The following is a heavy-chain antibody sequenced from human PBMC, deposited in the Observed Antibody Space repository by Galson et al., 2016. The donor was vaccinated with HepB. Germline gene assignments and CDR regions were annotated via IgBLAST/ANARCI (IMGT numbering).Heavy chain of an antibody. CDR3: ARDRDNYGSGSDY. D-gene: IGHD3-10*01. V-gene: IGHV1-18*01. Sequence: SVKVSCKASGYSFTSHSISWVRQAPGQGLEWMGYIPTYSGDTYYAPNLQGRVTMTTDTSTRTAYMELRSLRSDDTAVYYCARDRDNYGSGSDYWGQGTLVTVSS. CDR1: GYSFTSHS. CDR2: IPTYSGDT. J-gene: IGHJ4*02.